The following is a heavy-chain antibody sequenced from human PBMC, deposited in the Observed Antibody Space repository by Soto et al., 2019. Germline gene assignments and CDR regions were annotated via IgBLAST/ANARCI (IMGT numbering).Heavy chain of an antibody. CDR1: GYTFTSYE. J-gene: IGHJ4*02. CDR2: MNPHSGDT. Sequence: APVKVSCKASGYTFTSYEINWVRQATGQGLEWLGWMNPHSGDTFYAQNFQGRVTVTRNTSITTAYMELNSLKSEDTAVYYCARQQAMDYWGQGTLVTVSS. CDR3: ARQQAMDY. V-gene: IGHV1-8*02.